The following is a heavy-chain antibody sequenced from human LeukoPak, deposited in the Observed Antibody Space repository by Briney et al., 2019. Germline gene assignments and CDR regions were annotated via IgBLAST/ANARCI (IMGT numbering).Heavy chain of an antibody. Sequence: GASVKVSCKASGYTFTSYAMNWVRQAPGQGLEWMGWINTNTGNPTYAQGFTGRFVFSLDTSVSTAYLQISSLKAEDTAVYYCARGAYDYVWGSYRLIGAFDIWGQGTMVTVSS. CDR3: ARGAYDYVWGSYRLIGAFDI. CDR2: INTNTGNP. J-gene: IGHJ3*02. V-gene: IGHV7-4-1*02. D-gene: IGHD3-16*02. CDR1: GYTFTSYA.